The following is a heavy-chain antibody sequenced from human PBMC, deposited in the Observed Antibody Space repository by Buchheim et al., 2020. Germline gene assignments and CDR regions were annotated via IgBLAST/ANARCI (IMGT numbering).Heavy chain of an antibody. Sequence: QVQLVESGGGMVQPGRSLRLSCAASGFTFSSYGMHWVRQAPGKGLEWVAVISYDGSNKYYADSVKGRFTISRDNSKNTLYLQMNSLRAEDTAVYYCAKWSDIWFGDDDYFDYWGQGTL. V-gene: IGHV3-30*18. CDR1: GFTFSSYG. D-gene: IGHD3-10*01. J-gene: IGHJ4*02. CDR2: ISYDGSNK. CDR3: AKWSDIWFGDDDYFDY.